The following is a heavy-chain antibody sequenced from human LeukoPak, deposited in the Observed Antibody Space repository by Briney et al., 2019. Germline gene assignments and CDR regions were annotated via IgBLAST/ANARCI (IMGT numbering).Heavy chain of an antibody. V-gene: IGHV3-7*01. CDR1: GFTFNTYW. D-gene: IGHD3-3*01. CDR2: INEDGSEK. CDR3: ARHPGRKYYDFWSGYPDYYYYGMDV. J-gene: IGHJ6*02. Sequence: GGSLRLSCAASGFTFNTYWMIWVRQAPGKGLEWVANINEDGSEKYYVDSVKGRFTISRDNAKNSVYLQMNSLRAEDTAVYYCARHPGRKYYDFWSGYPDYYYYGMDVWGQGTTVTVSS.